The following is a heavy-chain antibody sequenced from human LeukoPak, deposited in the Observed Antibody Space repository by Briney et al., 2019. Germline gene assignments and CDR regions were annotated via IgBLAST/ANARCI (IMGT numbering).Heavy chain of an antibody. V-gene: IGHV4-39*02. CDR3: ARGLYDGGSWSHFDS. D-gene: IGHD6-13*01. CDR1: GDSISSTTYY. CDR2: IYFTGTT. J-gene: IGHJ4*02. Sequence: PSETLSLTCTVSGDSISSTTYYWAWIRQPPGKGLEWIGNIYFTGTTFYNPSLKSRVIMSIGTSKNHFSLDLNSVTAADMAVYYCARGLYDGGSWSHFDSWGQGTLVTVSS.